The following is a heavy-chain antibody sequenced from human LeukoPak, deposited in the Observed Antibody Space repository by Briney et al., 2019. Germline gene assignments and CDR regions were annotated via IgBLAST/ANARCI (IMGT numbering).Heavy chain of an antibody. Sequence: PGGSLRLSCTASGFTFGDYAMSWFRQAPGKGLEWVGFIRSKAYGGTTEYAASVKGRFTISRDDFKSIAYLQMNSLKTEDTAVYYCTRVAYSSGWYIGYYFDYWGQGTLVTVSS. J-gene: IGHJ4*02. D-gene: IGHD6-19*01. V-gene: IGHV3-49*03. CDR3: TRVAYSSGWYIGYYFDY. CDR2: IRSKAYGGTT. CDR1: GFTFGDYA.